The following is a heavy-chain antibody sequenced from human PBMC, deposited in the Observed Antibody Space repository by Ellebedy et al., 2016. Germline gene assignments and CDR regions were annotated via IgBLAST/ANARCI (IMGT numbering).Heavy chain of an antibody. CDR1: GFTFSSYG. Sequence: GESLKISCAASGFTFSSYGMHWVRQAPGKGLEWVAVIWYDGSNKYYADSVKGRFTISRDNSKNTLYLQMNSLRAEDTAVYYCARDGSVLAFDYWGQGTLVTVSS. D-gene: IGHD3-3*02. V-gene: IGHV3-33*08. J-gene: IGHJ4*02. CDR3: ARDGSVLAFDY. CDR2: IWYDGSNK.